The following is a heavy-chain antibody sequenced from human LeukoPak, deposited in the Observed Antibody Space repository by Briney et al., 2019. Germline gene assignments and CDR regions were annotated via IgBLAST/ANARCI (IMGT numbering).Heavy chain of an antibody. J-gene: IGHJ4*02. V-gene: IGHV4-59*08. D-gene: IGHD3-22*01. CDR3: ARHGTLPYYYDSSGYPFLDY. CDR1: SGSISSYS. Sequence: PSEPLSLTCTVSSGSISSYSWSWIRQPLGKGLEWIGYIYYSGSTSYNPSLKSRVIMSVDTSKNQFSLKLSSVTAADTAVYYCARHGTLPYYYDSSGYPFLDYWGQGTLVTVSS. CDR2: IYYSGST.